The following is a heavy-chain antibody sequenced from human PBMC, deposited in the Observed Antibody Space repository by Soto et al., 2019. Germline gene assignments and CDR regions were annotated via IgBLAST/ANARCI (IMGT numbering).Heavy chain of an antibody. Sequence: PGGALRISFSASWFTFHNYSQPRVRPGSGKGVGWVGGVSYDGSNKYYADSVKGRFTISRDNSKNTLYLQMNSLRAEDTAVYYCAKDGYYYDNSGPISAYYYYALDVWGQGTTVTVSS. D-gene: IGHD3-22*01. J-gene: IGHJ6*02. CDR1: WFTFHNYS. CDR2: VSYDGSNK. CDR3: AKDGYYYDNSGPISAYYYYALDV. V-gene: IGHV3-30*18.